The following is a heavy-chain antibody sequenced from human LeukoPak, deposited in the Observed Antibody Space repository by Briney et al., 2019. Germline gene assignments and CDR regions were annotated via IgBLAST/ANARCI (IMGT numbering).Heavy chain of an antibody. CDR1: GFTFSSYA. V-gene: IGHV3-23*01. CDR2: ISGSGGST. CDR3: AKGYGGYYDSSDY. D-gene: IGHD3-22*01. Sequence: GGSLRLSCAASGFTFSSYAMSWVRQAPGKGLEWVSAISGSGGSTYYADSVKSRFTISRDNSENTLYLQMNSLRAEDTAVYYCAKGYGGYYDSSDYWGQGTLVTVSS. J-gene: IGHJ4*02.